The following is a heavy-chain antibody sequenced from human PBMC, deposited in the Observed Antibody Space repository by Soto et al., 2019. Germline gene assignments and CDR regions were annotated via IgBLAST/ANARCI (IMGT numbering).Heavy chain of an antibody. J-gene: IGHJ6*03. Sequence: GGSLRLSCAASGFTFSSYAMSWVRQAPGKGLEWVSAISGSGGSTYYADSVKGRFTTSRDNSNNMLVLQMNSLRAEDKAVYYRGNGQSYYDILTGYYKVYYYYYMDVWGKGTTVTVSS. V-gene: IGHV3-23*01. CDR3: GNGQSYYDILTGYYKVYYYYYMDV. CDR1: GFTFSSYA. CDR2: ISGSGGST. D-gene: IGHD3-9*01.